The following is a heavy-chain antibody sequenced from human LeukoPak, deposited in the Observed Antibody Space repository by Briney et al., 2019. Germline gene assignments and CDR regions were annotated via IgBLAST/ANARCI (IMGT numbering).Heavy chain of an antibody. CDR1: GFTFSSYG. V-gene: IGHV3-30*18. D-gene: IGHD1-26*01. Sequence: GRSLRLSCAASGFTFSSYGMHWVRQAPGKGLEWVAVISYDGSNKYYADSVKGRFTISRDNSKNTLYLQMNSLRAEDTAVYYCAKYGGSYPNYYYYGLDVWGQGTTVTVSS. CDR3: AKYGGSYPNYYYYGLDV. J-gene: IGHJ6*02. CDR2: ISYDGSNK.